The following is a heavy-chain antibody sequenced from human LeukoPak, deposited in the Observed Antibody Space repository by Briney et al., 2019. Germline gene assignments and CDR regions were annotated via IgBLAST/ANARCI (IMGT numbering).Heavy chain of an antibody. Sequence: GGSLRLSCAASGFTFSTYAMSWVRQAPGKGLEWVSAISGSGDSTYYADSVKGRFTISRDNSKNTLYLQMNSLRAEDTAVYYCARDFGVPGTPGDYWGQGTLVTVSS. CDR2: ISGSGDST. D-gene: IGHD3-3*01. V-gene: IGHV3-23*01. J-gene: IGHJ4*02. CDR1: GFTFSTYA. CDR3: ARDFGVPGTPGDY.